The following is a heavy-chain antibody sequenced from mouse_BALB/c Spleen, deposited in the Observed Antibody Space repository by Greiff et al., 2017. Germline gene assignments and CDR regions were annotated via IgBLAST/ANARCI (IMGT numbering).Heavy chain of an antibody. CDR2: IWRGGST. D-gene: IGHD2-3*01. V-gene: IGHV2-5-1*01. CDR1: GFSLTSYG. Sequence: VQLQQSGPSLVQPSQSLSITCTVSGFSLTSYGVHWVRQSPGKGLEWLGVIWRGGSTDYNAAFMSRLSITKDNSKSQVFLKLNSLQTDDTATYYCAKDDTYAMDYWGQGTSVTVSS. J-gene: IGHJ4*01. CDR3: AKDDTYAMDY.